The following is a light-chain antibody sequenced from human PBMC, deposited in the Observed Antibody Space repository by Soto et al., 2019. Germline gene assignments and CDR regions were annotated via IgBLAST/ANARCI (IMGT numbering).Light chain of an antibody. CDR2: DAS. J-gene: IGKJ3*01. CDR1: QSVSNNY. V-gene: IGKV3-11*01. Sequence: EIVLTQSPGTLSLSPGERATLSCRASQSVSNNYLAWYQQKPGQAPRLLIYDASNRATGIPARFSGSGSGTDFTLTISSLEPEDFAVYYCQQRSSWPPTFGPGTKVDIK. CDR3: QQRSSWPPT.